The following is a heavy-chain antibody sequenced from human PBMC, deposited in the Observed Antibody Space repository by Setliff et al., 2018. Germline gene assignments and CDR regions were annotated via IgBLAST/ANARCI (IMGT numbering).Heavy chain of an antibody. V-gene: IGHV3-7*01. J-gene: IGHJ4*02. D-gene: IGHD4-17*01. Sequence: GGSLRLSCAASGFTFSTYWMSWVRQAPGKGLEWVANIKQDGSEKYYVDSVKGRFTISRDNAKSSLFLEMNSLRADDTAFYYCVRRHYGSSYDCWGQGTLVTVSS. CDR2: IKQDGSEK. CDR1: GFTFSTYW. CDR3: VRRHYGSSYDC.